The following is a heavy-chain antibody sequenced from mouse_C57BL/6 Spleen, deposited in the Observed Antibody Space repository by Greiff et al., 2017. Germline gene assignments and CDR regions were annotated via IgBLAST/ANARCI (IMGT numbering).Heavy chain of an antibody. Sequence: EVQGVESGGGLVQPGGSLKLSCAASGFTFSDYGMAWVRQAPRKGPEWVAFISNLAYSIYYADTVTGRFTISRENAKNTLYLEMSSLRSEDTAMYYCARRGDYYARDYWGQGTSVTVSS. CDR1: GFTFSDYG. J-gene: IGHJ4*01. CDR3: ARRGDYYARDY. V-gene: IGHV5-15*01. CDR2: ISNLAYSI.